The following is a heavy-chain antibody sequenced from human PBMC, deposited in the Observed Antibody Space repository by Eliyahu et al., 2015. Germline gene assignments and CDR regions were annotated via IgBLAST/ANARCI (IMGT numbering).Heavy chain of an antibody. J-gene: IGHJ4*02. CDR2: ISNTGRTT. D-gene: IGHD3-22*01. V-gene: IGHV3-48*02. Sequence: EVQLVESGGGLVXPGGSLRLSXAAAGFSFGRHSMNWVRQAPGKGLEGVSYISNTGRTTYYADSVKGRFTISRDNARNALSLQVNSLRDEDTAVYYCARDLGYDSSGYYYVGSFDYWGQGTLVTVSS. CDR3: ARDLGYDSSGYYYVGSFDY. CDR1: GFSFGRHS.